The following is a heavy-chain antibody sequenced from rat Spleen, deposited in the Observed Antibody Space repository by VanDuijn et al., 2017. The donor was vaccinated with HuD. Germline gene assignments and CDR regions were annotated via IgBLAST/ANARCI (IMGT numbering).Heavy chain of an antibody. J-gene: IGHJ2*01. V-gene: IGHV5-29*01. Sequence: EVQLVETGGGLVQPGKSLKLSCVASGFTFSSYWMYWVRQAPGKGLEWVATISFDGTTTFYRDSVKGRFTISRDNAKSTLYLQMDSLRSEDTATYYCTRDNYRAFDYWGQGVMVTVSS. D-gene: IGHD1-8*01. CDR3: TRDNYRAFDY. CDR2: ISFDGTTT. CDR1: GFTFSSYW.